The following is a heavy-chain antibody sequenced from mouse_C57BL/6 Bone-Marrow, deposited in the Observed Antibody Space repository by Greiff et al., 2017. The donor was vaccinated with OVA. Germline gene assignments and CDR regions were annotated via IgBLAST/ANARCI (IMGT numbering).Heavy chain of an antibody. CDR2: IDPETGGT. D-gene: IGHD1-1*01. J-gene: IGHJ2*01. CDR1: GYTFTDYE. Sequence: VHLVESGAELVRPGASVTLSCKASGYTFTDYEMHWVKQTPVHGLEWIGAIDPETGGTAYNQKFKGKAILTADKSSSTAYMELRSLTSEDSAVYYCTREGSSYGLFDYWGQGTTLTVSS. V-gene: IGHV1-15*01. CDR3: TREGSSYGLFDY.